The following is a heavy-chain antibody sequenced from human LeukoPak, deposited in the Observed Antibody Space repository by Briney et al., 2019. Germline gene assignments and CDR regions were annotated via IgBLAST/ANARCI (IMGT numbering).Heavy chain of an antibody. J-gene: IGHJ3*02. CDR2: IIPIFGTA. Sequence: SVKVSCKASGGTFSSYAISWVRQAPGQGLEWMGGIIPIFGTANYAQKFQGRVTMTRDMSTSTVYMELSSLRSEDTAVYYCARDNKGELLALNAFDIWGQGTMVTASS. V-gene: IGHV1-69*05. CDR3: ARDNKGELLALNAFDI. CDR1: GGTFSSYA. D-gene: IGHD1-26*01.